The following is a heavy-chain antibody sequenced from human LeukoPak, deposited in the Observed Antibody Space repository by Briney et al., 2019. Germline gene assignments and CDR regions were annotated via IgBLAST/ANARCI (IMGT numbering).Heavy chain of an antibody. D-gene: IGHD3-9*01. CDR3: AKKDDILTGYFDY. CDR2: ISGSGGST. J-gene: IGHJ4*02. Sequence: GGSLRLSCAASGFTFSSYAMSWVRQAPGKALEWVSAISGSGGSTYYADSVKGRFTISRDNSKNTLYLQMNSLRAEDTAVYYCAKKDDILTGYFDYWGQGTLVTVSS. CDR1: GFTFSSYA. V-gene: IGHV3-23*01.